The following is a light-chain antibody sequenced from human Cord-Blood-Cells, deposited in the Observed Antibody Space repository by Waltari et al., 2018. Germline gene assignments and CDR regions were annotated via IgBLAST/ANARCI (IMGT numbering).Light chain of an antibody. CDR3: SSYTSSSTLVV. J-gene: IGLJ2*01. Sequence: QSALTQPASVSGSPGQSITISCTGTSSDVGGYNYVSWYQQHPGKAPKLIIYDVSHRPSGVSNRVSGSKSGNTASLTISGLQAEDEADYYCSSYTSSSTLVVFGGGTKLTVL. CDR1: SSDVGGYNY. V-gene: IGLV2-14*01. CDR2: DVS.